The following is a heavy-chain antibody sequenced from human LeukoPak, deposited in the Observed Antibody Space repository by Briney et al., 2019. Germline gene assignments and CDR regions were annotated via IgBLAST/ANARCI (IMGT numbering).Heavy chain of an antibody. V-gene: IGHV4-4*07. CDR3: ARDRGTWNDDGFDY. CDR2: IYISGST. D-gene: IGHD1-1*01. CDR1: GGSISSYY. Sequence: SETLSLTCTAAGGSISSYYWSWIRQPAGKGLEWIGRIYISGSTNYNPSLKSRVTMSVDTSKNQFSLKLSSVTAADTAVYYCARDRGTWNDDGFDYWGQGTQVTVSS. J-gene: IGHJ4*02.